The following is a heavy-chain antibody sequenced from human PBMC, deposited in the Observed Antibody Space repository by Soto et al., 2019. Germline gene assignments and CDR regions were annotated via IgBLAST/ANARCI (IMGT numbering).Heavy chain of an antibody. J-gene: IGHJ6*02. V-gene: IGHV1-69*01. CDR3: ARDETGDSYYYYYGMDV. Sequence: QVQLVQSGAEVKKPGSSVTVSCKASGGTFNTYNINWVRQAPGQGLEWMGGILPIFGTTNYAQRFQGRVTMTADDSTSTAYVELSSLRSEDTAVYYCARDETGDSYYYYYGMDVWGQGTTVTVTS. CDR1: GGTFNTYN. CDR2: ILPIFGTT. D-gene: IGHD7-27*01.